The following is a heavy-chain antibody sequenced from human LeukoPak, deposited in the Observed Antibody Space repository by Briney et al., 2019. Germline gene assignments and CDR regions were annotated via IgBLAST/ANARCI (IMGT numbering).Heavy chain of an antibody. CDR2: IDTAGNT. CDR1: GFTFSSYD. CDR3: TLSYGRGFNYYYGMDV. Sequence: RTGGSLRLSCAASGFTFSSYDMHWVRQATGKGLEWVSAIDTAGNTYYPGSVKGRFTISRENAKNSLYLQMNSLRAGDTAVYYCTLSYGRGFNYYYGMDVWGQGTTVTVSS. J-gene: IGHJ6*02. D-gene: IGHD5-18*01. V-gene: IGHV3-13*01.